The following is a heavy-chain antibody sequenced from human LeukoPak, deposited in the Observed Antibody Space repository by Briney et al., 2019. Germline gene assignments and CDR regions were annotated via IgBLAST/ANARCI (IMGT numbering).Heavy chain of an antibody. CDR3: ARLLRLEDFDY. Sequence: SETLSLTCSVSGVSISSGGYYWSWIRQPPGKGLEWIGYIFYSRSSYYNPSLKSRVTISVDTSRNQFSLELSSVTAADTAVYYCARLLRLEDFDYWGQGTLVTVSS. D-gene: IGHD3-22*01. V-gene: IGHV4-30-4*01. CDR1: GVSISSGGYY. J-gene: IGHJ4*02. CDR2: IFYSRSS.